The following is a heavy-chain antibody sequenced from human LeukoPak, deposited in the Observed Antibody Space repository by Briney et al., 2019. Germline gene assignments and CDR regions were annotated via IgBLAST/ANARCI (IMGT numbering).Heavy chain of an antibody. CDR1: AASIRSHS. V-gene: IGHV4-59*11. J-gene: IGHJ4*02. D-gene: IGHD3-22*01. CDR3: ARAYLHYYDSSGYLYYFDY. CDR2: LSYSGST. Sequence: PSETLSLTCTVSAASIRSHSWSWIRQPPGRGLECIGYLSYSGSTDYNPSLKTRVTVSVDTSKNQFSLKLTSLTAADTALYYCARAYLHYYDSSGYLYYFDYWGQGALVTVSS.